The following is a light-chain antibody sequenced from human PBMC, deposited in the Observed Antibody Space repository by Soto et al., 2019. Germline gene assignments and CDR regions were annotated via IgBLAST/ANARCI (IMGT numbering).Light chain of an antibody. J-gene: IGKJ2*01. CDR2: AAS. CDR3: RQYGSSLYS. Sequence: EIVLTQSPGTLSLSPGERATLSCRASQRISSSYLAWYQQKPGQAPRLLIYAASSRATGIPDRFSGSGSGTDFTLTISRLEPEDFAVYYCRQYGSSLYSFGQGTKLEIK. V-gene: IGKV3-20*01. CDR1: QRISSSY.